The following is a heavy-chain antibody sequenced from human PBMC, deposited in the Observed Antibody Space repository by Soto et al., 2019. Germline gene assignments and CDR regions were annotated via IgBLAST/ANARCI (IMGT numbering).Heavy chain of an antibody. CDR3: ARLKAEEYKLLPIYYYYYYGMDV. CDR2: ISGSGGST. V-gene: IGHV3-23*01. Sequence: RRLSCAASGFTFSSYAMSWVRQAPGKGLEWVSAISGSGGSTYYADSVKGRFTISRDNSKNTLYLQMNSLRAEDTAVYYCARLKAEEYKLLPIYYYYYYGMDVWGQGTKGTVS. D-gene: IGHD2-2*01. CDR1: GFTFSSYA. J-gene: IGHJ6*02.